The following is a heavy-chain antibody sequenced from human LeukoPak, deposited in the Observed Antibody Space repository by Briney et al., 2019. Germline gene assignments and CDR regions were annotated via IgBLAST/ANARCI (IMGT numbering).Heavy chain of an antibody. CDR1: GYTFTSYD. CDR3: ARGSRIAAAGTCVF. D-gene: IGHD6-13*01. CDR2: MNPNSGNT. J-gene: IGHJ4*02. V-gene: IGHV1-8*01. Sequence: GASVKVSCKDSGYTFTSYDINWVRQATGQGLEWMGWMNPNSGNTGYAQKFQGRVTMTRNTSISTAYMELSSLRSEDTAVYYCARGSRIAAAGTCVFWGQGTLVTVSS.